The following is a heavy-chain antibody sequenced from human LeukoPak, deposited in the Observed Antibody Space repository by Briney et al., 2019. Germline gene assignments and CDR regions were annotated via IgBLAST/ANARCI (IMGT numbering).Heavy chain of an antibody. D-gene: IGHD1-26*01. CDR1: GYTFTSYD. V-gene: IGHV1-8*01. CDR3: VGSGSSEPPDAFDI. J-gene: IGHJ3*02. CDR2: MNPNSGNT. Sequence: ASVKVSCKASGYTFTSYDINWVRQATGQGLEWMGWMNPNSGNTGYAQKFQGRVTMTRNTSISTAYMELSSVTAADTAVYYCVGSGSSEPPDAFDIWGQGTMVTVPS.